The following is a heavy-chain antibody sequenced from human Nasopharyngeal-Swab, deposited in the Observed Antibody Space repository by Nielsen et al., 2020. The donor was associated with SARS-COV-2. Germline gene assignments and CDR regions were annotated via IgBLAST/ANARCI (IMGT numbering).Heavy chain of an antibody. J-gene: IGHJ4*02. CDR1: GASISNRTYY. CDR2: VFYTGT. CDR3: VRDESGDYLGLPFDS. Sequence: SETLSLTCSVSGASISNRTYYWGWIRQSPEKGLQWIGPVFYTGTYYNPSLQSRVTISVDTSKNQFSLKLTSLTAADTAVYYCVRDESGDYLGLPFDSWGPGTLVTVSS. D-gene: IGHD4-17*01. V-gene: IGHV4-39*07.